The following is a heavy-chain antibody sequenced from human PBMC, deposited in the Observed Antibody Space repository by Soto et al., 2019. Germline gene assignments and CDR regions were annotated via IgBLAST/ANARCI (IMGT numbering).Heavy chain of an antibody. CDR3: ARGLRGSGSYYKGYYYYYYGMDV. CDR2: INHSGST. CDR1: GGSFSGYY. Sequence: KPSETLSLTCAVYGGSFSGYYWSWRRQPPGKGRQWIGEINHSGSTNYNPSLKSRVTISVDTSKNQFSLKLSSVTAADTAVYYCARGLRGSGSYYKGYYYYYYGMDVWGQGTTVTVSS. V-gene: IGHV4-34*01. D-gene: IGHD3-10*01. J-gene: IGHJ6*02.